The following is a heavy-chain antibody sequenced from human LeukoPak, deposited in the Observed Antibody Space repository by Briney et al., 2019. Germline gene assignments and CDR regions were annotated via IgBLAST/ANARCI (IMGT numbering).Heavy chain of an antibody. D-gene: IGHD6-6*01. Sequence: GGSLRLSCAASGFTFSNYMMHWVRQAPGKGLVWVSRIKSDGITITYADSVKGRFTISRGNARNTLYLQMNSLRAEDTAVYYCAKWKYSNSGIDDYWGQGTLVTVSP. CDR3: AKWKYSNSGIDDY. CDR2: IKSDGITI. V-gene: IGHV3-74*01. CDR1: GFTFSNYM. J-gene: IGHJ4*02.